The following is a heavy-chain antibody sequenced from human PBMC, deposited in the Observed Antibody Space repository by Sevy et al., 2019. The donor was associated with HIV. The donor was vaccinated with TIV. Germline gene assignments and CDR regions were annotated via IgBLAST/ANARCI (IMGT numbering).Heavy chain of an antibody. Sequence: ASVKVSCKVSGSTLSKLSMHWVRQAPGKGLEWMGRFDPEDGETIYSQKFQGRVTKTEDTSTDTAYMELSSLRSEDTAVYHCAAAREYYEDTSGYLDYWGQGTLVTVSS. CDR3: AAAREYYEDTSGYLDY. CDR1: GSTLSKLS. J-gene: IGHJ4*02. CDR2: FDPEDGET. V-gene: IGHV1-24*01. D-gene: IGHD3-22*01.